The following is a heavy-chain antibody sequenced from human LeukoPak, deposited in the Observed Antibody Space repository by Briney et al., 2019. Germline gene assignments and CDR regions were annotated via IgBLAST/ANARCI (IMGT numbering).Heavy chain of an antibody. J-gene: IGHJ2*01. CDR2: ISAGGITT. D-gene: IGHD2-8*01. CDR1: GFTFSSYA. Sequence: GGSLRLSCEASGFTFSSYAMSWVRQAPGKGLEWVSAISAGGITTYYANSVKGRFTISRDNSKSSLYLQMNSLRAEDTAVYYCAKDPVSHWYFDLWGRGTLVTVSS. V-gene: IGHV3-23*01. CDR3: AKDPVSHWYFDL.